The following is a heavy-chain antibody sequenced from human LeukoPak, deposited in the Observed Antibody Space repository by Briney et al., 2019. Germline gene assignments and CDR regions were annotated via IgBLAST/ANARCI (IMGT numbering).Heavy chain of an antibody. CDR3: ARAPRVVPAAVYYYYYYMDV. CDR2: IYYSGST. CDR1: GGSISSGGDS. J-gene: IGHJ6*03. Sequence: SQTLSLTCTVSGGSISSGGDSWSWIRQHPGKGLEWTGYIYYSGSTYYHPSLKSRVTKSVDTSKNQFSLKLSSVTAADTAVYYCARAPRVVPAAVYYYYYYMDVWGKGTTVTVSS. D-gene: IGHD2-2*01. V-gene: IGHV4-31*03.